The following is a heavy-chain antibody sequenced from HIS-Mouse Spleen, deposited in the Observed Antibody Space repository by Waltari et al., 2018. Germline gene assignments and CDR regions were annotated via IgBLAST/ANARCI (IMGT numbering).Heavy chain of an antibody. CDR1: GGSISSSSYY. V-gene: IGHV4-39*07. J-gene: IGHJ2*01. D-gene: IGHD6-13*01. CDR2: IYYSGST. CDR3: AREIPYSSSWYDWYFDL. Sequence: QLQLQESGPGLVKPSETLSLTCTVSGGSISSSSYYWGWIRQPPGKGLEWIGNIYYSGSTYYNPALKSRVTISVDTSKNQFYLKLSSVTAADTVVYYCAREIPYSSSWYDWYFDLWGRGTLVTVSS.